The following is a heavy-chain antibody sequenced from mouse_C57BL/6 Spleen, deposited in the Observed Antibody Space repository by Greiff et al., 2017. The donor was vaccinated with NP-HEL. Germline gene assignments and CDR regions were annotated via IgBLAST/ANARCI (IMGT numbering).Heavy chain of an antibody. CDR2: IDPETGGT. Sequence: VQLQQSGAELVRPGASVTLSCKASGYTFTDYEMHWVKQTPVHGLEWIGAIDPETGGTAYNQKFKGKAILTADKSSSTAYMELRSLTSEDSVVYYCPRTGYFDVWGTGTTVTVSS. V-gene: IGHV1-15*01. CDR1: GYTFTDYE. CDR3: PRTGYFDV. J-gene: IGHJ1*03.